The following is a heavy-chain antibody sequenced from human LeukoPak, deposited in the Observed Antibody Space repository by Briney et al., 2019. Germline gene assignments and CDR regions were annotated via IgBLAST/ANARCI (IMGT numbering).Heavy chain of an antibody. Sequence: SETLSHTRAVTGGSISSFDWSWIRQPPGKGLEWIGYIYTSGGTNSNPSLKSRVTISQDMSKNQLSLRLTSVTAADTAVYYCAKEAGVAGWRSLVTCGQGTPVTVSS. CDR1: GGSISSFD. CDR2: IYTSGGT. V-gene: IGHV4-4*08. D-gene: IGHD5-24*01. J-gene: IGHJ5*02. CDR3: AKEAGVAGWRSLVT.